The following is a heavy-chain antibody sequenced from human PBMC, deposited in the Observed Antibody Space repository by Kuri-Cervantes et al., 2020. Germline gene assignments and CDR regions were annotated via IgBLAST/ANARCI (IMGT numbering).Heavy chain of an antibody. J-gene: IGHJ5*02. CDR1: GYTFTSYG. D-gene: IGHD2-2*01. V-gene: IGHV1-18*01. CDR3: ARAPYCSSTSCYAGPRYNWFDP. CDR2: ISAYNGNT. Sequence: GESLKISCKASGYTFTSYGISWVRQAPGQGLEWMGWISAYNGNTNYAQKLQGRVTMTTDTSTSTAYMDLRSLRSEDTAVYYCARAPYCSSTSCYAGPRYNWFDPWGQGTLVTVSS.